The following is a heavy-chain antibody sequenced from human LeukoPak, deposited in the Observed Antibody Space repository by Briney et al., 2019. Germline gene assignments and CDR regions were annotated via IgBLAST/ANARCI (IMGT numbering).Heavy chain of an antibody. J-gene: IGHJ4*02. V-gene: IGHV3-7*03. CDR2: IKQDGGER. D-gene: IGHD5-12*01. CDR1: GFTFSGYW. Sequence: GGSLRLSCAASGFTFSGYWMSWVRQAPGKGLEWVANIKQDGGERYYVDSVKGRFTISRDNAKNSLYLQMNSLRAEDTALYYCAKGKYSGYDWRYFDYWGQGTLVTVSS. CDR3: AKGKYSGYDWRYFDY.